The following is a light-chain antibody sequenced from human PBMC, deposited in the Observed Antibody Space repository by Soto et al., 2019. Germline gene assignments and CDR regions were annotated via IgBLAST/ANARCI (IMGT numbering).Light chain of an antibody. CDR3: QHLNDYRYT. V-gene: IGKV1-9*01. CDR1: QAISSS. Sequence: DIQLTQSPSFLSASVGDRVTITCRASQAISSSLAWYQHNPGKAPKLLIYAASTLQNGVPSSFSGSGSGTEFTLTISSMQPEDFSTYYCQHLNDYRYTFGKWTKVEIK. CDR2: AAS. J-gene: IGKJ2*01.